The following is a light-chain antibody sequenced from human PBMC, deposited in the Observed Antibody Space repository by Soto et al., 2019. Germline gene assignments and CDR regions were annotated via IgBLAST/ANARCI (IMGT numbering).Light chain of an antibody. Sequence: QSVLTQPPSVSGTPGHRVSISCSGSRSNIGINAVDWYHQLPGTAPKVLIYANNQRPSGVPDRFSGSKSGTSAALAINGLQSDDEAHYYCAAWDDSLNGLVFGGGTKLTVL. J-gene: IGLJ2*01. V-gene: IGLV1-44*01. CDR3: AAWDDSLNGLV. CDR1: RSNIGINA. CDR2: ANN.